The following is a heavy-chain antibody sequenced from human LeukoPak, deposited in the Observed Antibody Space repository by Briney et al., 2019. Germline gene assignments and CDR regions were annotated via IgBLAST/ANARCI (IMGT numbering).Heavy chain of an antibody. CDR3: ARTTAFDY. J-gene: IGHJ4*02. Sequence: PGGSLRLSCAASGFTFSSYWMSWVRQAPRKGLGWVAKIKEDGSDKNYVDSVRGRFTISRDKAKNSLYLQMNSLRAEDTAVYHCARTTAFDYWGQGTLVTVSS. CDR2: IKEDGSDK. D-gene: IGHD4-17*01. CDR1: GFTFSSYW. V-gene: IGHV3-7*02.